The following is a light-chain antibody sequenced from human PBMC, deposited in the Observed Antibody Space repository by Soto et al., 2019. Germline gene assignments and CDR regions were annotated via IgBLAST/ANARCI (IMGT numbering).Light chain of an antibody. Sequence: SYELTQPPSVSVSPGQTARITCSGDALPKKYAYWYQQKSGQAPVLVFYEDSKRPSGIPERISGSSSGTMATLTISGAQVEDEADYYCYSTDSSGDHRVFGGGTQLTVL. CDR2: EDS. V-gene: IGLV3-10*01. CDR3: YSTDSSGDHRV. J-gene: IGLJ2*01. CDR1: ALPKKY.